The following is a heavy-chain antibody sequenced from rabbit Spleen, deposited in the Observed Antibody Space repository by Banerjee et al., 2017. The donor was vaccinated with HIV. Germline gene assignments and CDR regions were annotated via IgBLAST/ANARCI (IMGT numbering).Heavy chain of an antibody. V-gene: IGHV1S7*01. D-gene: IGHD1-1*01. J-gene: IGHJ4*01. Sequence: QLKESGGGLVQPGGSLKVSCIASGFDFSSYYMSWVRQAPGKGLEWIGYFDPVFGSTYYASWVNGQFTISSHNAQNTLYLQLNSLTVADTATYFCVRGASSSGYYNLWGQGTLVTVS. CDR2: FDPVFGST. CDR3: VRGASSSGYYNL. CDR1: GFDFSSYY.